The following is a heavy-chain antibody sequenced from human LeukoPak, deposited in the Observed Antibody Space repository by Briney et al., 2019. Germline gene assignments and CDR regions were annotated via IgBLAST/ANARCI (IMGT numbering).Heavy chain of an antibody. J-gene: IGHJ5*02. D-gene: IGHD3-3*01. CDR3: AKYNGEGYDFWSGFTSGGFDP. CDR2: ISGRGGSGGNS. Sequence: GGSLRLSCVASGFTFSSYAMSWVRQAPGKGLEWVSAISGRGGSGGNSFYAESVKGRFTITRDNSKNTVYLQMNSLKTEDTAVYYCAKYNGEGYDFWSGFTSGGFDPWGQGTLVIVSS. CDR1: GFTFSSYA. V-gene: IGHV3-23*01.